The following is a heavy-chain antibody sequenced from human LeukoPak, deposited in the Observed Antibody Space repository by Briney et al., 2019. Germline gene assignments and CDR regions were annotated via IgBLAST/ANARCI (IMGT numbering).Heavy chain of an antibody. V-gene: IGHV4-59*08. CDR1: GGSITSYY. J-gene: IGHJ4*02. CDR3: ARQPDRRQLVL. CDR2: IFSSGST. Sequence: KPSETLSLTCTVSGGSITSYYWSWIRQPPGKGLEWIAYIFSSGSTSYNPSLKSRVTISIDTSKNQFSLNLSSVTAADTAVYYCARQPDRRQLVLWGQGTLATVSS. D-gene: IGHD6-13*01.